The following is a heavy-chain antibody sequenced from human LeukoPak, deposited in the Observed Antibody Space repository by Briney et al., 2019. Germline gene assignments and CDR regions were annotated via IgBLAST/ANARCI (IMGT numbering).Heavy chain of an antibody. CDR3: ARDRDEIHAFDI. CDR1: GFTFDDYG. V-gene: IGHV3-20*04. D-gene: IGHD3-10*01. J-gene: IGHJ3*02. CDR2: INWNGGST. Sequence: GGSLRLSCAASGFTFDDYGMSWVRQAPGKGLEWVSGINWNGGSTGYADSVKGRFTIARDNAKNSLYLQMNSLRAEDTAVYYCARDRDEIHAFDIWGQGTMVTVSS.